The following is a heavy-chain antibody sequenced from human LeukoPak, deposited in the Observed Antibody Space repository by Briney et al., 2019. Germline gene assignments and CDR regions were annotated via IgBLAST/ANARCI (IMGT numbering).Heavy chain of an antibody. CDR2: IYTSGST. V-gene: IGHV4-4*07. D-gene: IGHD3-10*01. CDR1: GGSISSYY. CDR3: ARVCEGGSGIDDAFDI. J-gene: IGHJ3*02. Sequence: SETLSLTCTVSGGSISSYYWSWIRQPAGKGLEWIGRIYTSGSTNYNPSLKSRVTMSVDTPKNQFSLKLSSVTAADTAVYYCARVCEGGSGIDDAFDIWGQGTMVTVSS.